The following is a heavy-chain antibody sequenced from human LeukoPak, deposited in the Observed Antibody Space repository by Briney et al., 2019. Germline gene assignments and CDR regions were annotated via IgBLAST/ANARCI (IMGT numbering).Heavy chain of an antibody. CDR2: INAGNGHT. D-gene: IGHD3-3*01. V-gene: IGHV1-3*01. Sequence: ASVTVSCTASGYTFTNYAMQWVRQAPGQRLEWMGWINAGNGHTRYSQRFQGRVTITRDTSATTVYMEVTSLRSEDTAVYYCARGIWSRTVSSYYFDYWGQGTLVTVSS. CDR1: GYTFTNYA. CDR3: ARGIWSRTVSSYYFDY. J-gene: IGHJ4*02.